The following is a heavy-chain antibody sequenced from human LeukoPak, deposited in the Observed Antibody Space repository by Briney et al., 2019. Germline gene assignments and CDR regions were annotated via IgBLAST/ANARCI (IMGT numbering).Heavy chain of an antibody. CDR3: ARDRSYDILTDDYYYYYGMDV. CDR2: IYRVGST. Sequence: PGGSLRLSCAASGFTVSSNYMSWVRQAPGKGLEWVSVIYRVGSTYYADSVKGRFTISRDNSKNTLYLQMNSLRAEDTAVYYCARDRSYDILTDDYYYYYGMDVWGQGTTVTVSS. J-gene: IGHJ6*02. V-gene: IGHV3-66*01. D-gene: IGHD3-9*01. CDR1: GFTVSSNY.